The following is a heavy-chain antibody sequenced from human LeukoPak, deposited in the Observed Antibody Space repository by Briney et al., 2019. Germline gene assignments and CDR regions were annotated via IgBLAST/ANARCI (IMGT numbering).Heavy chain of an antibody. Sequence: GGSLRLSCAASGFTFSSHAMNWVRQPPGKGLDWVSSIDKSGDGAFYADSVKGRFTISRDNSKNTLYLQMNSLRREDTAVHYCARRGGTSGWGAFDIWGQGTMVTVSS. CDR1: GFTFSSHA. J-gene: IGHJ3*02. V-gene: IGHV3-23*01. CDR2: IDKSGDGA. D-gene: IGHD2-2*01. CDR3: ARRGGTSGWGAFDI.